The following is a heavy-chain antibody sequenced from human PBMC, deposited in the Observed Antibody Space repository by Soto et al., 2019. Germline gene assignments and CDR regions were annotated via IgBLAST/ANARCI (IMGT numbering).Heavy chain of an antibody. CDR2: ISAYNGNT. CDR3: ARLTMVRGVIMLDYYYYMDV. Sequence: AASVKVSCKASGYTFTSYGISWVRQAPGQGLEWMGWISAYNGNTNYAQKLQGRVTMTTDTSTSTAYMELRSLRSDDTAVYYCARLTMVRGVIMLDYYYYMDVWGKGTTVTVSS. D-gene: IGHD3-10*01. V-gene: IGHV1-18*01. CDR1: GYTFTSYG. J-gene: IGHJ6*03.